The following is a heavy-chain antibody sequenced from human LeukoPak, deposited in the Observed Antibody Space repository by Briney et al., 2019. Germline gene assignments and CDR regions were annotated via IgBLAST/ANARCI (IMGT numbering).Heavy chain of an antibody. CDR1: GGSMSPYH. CDR2: IYYSGST. CDR3: ARAVSGRFDY. D-gene: IGHD6-19*01. V-gene: IGHV4-59*08. Sequence: LETLSLTCTVSGGSMSPYHWGWIRQPPGKGLEWTGYIYYSGSTNYNPSLKGRVTISVDTSKNQFSLKLSSVTAADTAIYYCARAVSGRFDYWGQGTLVTVSS. J-gene: IGHJ4*02.